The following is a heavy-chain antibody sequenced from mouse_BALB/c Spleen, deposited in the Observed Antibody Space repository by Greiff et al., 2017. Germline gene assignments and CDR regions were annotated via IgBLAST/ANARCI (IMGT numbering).Heavy chain of an antibody. CDR2: ISSGSSTI. D-gene: IGHD1-3*01. CDR3: ARRGELYAMDY. CDR1: GFTFSSFG. V-gene: IGHV5-17*02. Sequence: EVQGVESGGGLVQPGGSRKLSCAASGFTFSSFGMHWVRQAPEKGLEWVAYISSGSSTIYYADTVKGRFTISRDNPKNTLFLQMTSLRSEDTAMYYCARRGELYAMDYWGQGTSVTVSS. J-gene: IGHJ4*01.